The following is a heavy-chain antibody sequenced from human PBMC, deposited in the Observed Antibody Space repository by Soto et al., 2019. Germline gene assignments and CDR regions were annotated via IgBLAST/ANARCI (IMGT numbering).Heavy chain of an antibody. J-gene: IGHJ6*02. V-gene: IGHV1-69*01. Sequence: SVKVSCKASGGTFSSYAISWVRQAPVQGLEWMGGIIPIFGTANYAQKFQGRVTITADESTSTAYMELSSLRSEDTAVYYCARSGAYCGGDCYYYYYYGMDVWGQGTTVTVSS. CDR1: GGTFSSYA. CDR2: IIPIFGTA. CDR3: ARSGAYCGGDCYYYYYYGMDV. D-gene: IGHD2-21*02.